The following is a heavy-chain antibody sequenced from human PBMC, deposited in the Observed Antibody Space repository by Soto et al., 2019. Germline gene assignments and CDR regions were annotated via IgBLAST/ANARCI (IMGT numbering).Heavy chain of an antibody. CDR3: AREGDMKFHSDSSDEPGY. CDR2: ISAYNGNT. D-gene: IGHD3-22*01. CDR1: GYSFTTYG. Sequence: ASVKVSCKASGYSFTTYGISWVRQAPGQGLEWMGLISAYNGNTDYAQKVQGRVTMTTDTSTSTAYMELSSLRSDDTAVYYCAREGDMKFHSDSSDEPGYWG. J-gene: IGHJ4*01. V-gene: IGHV1-18*01.